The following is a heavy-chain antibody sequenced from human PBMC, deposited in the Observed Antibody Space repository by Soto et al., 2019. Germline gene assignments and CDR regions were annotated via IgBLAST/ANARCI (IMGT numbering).Heavy chain of an antibody. J-gene: IGHJ6*02. V-gene: IGHV4-30-4*01. CDR2: IYYSGST. CDR1: GGSICSGDYY. D-gene: IGHD3-22*01. Sequence: SETLSLTCTVSGGSICSGDYYWSWIRKPPGKGLEWIGYIYYSGSTYYNPSLKSRVTISVDTSKNQFSLKLSSVTAADTAVYYCARVPNYYDSSGYHLLNYYYGMDVWGQGTTVTVSS. CDR3: ARVPNYYDSSGYHLLNYYYGMDV.